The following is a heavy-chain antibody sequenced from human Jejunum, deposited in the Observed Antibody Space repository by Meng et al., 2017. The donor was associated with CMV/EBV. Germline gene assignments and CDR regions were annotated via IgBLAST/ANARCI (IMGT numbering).Heavy chain of an antibody. CDR2: ISTLDITT. J-gene: IGHJ5*02. D-gene: IGHD6-19*01. CDR1: FLFSYSA. Sequence: FLFSYSAMWAVRHIRGKLLGLVSVISTLDITTSSQESMKGRFTIARDNSRKTLYLQMSVLRGEETGNYYGAKVARGSGWAYYCDLWGQGTQVTVSS. CDR3: AKVARGSGWAYYCDL. V-gene: IGHV3-23*03.